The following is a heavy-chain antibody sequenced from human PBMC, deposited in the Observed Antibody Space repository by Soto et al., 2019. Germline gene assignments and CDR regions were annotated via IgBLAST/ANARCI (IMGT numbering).Heavy chain of an antibody. CDR1: GFTFSSYS. V-gene: IGHV3-21*01. J-gene: IGHJ5*02. Sequence: GGSLRLSCAASGFTFSSYSMNWVRQAPGKGLEWVSSISSSSSYIYYADSVKGRFTISRDNAKNSLYLQMNSLRAEDTAVYYCARDLIGYDSIQTSEDNWFDPWGQGTPVTVSS. CDR3: ARDLIGYDSIQTSEDNWFDP. CDR2: ISSSSSYI. D-gene: IGHD3-22*01.